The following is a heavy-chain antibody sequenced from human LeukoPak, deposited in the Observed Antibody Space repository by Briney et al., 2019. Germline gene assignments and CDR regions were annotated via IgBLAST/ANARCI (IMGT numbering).Heavy chain of an antibody. D-gene: IGHD2-15*01. V-gene: IGHV3-9*03. CDR2: ISWNSGSI. Sequence: GRSLRLSCAASGFTFDDYAMHWVRQASGKGLEWVSGISWNSGSIGYAVSVKGRFTISRDNAKKSLYLQMNSLRAEDMAFYYCAKSAYCSGGSCRDAFDIWGRGTMVTVSS. J-gene: IGHJ3*02. CDR3: AKSAYCSGGSCRDAFDI. CDR1: GFTFDDYA.